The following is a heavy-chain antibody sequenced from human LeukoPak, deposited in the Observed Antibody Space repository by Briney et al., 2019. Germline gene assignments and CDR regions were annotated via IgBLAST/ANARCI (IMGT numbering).Heavy chain of an antibody. CDR2: IYYSGRT. J-gene: IGHJ4*02. CDR1: YGSISDISYY. V-gene: IGHV4-39*01. Sequence: SDTLSLTCTTPYGSISDISYYWRWIRQPPGKALACIISIYYSGRTYYNSSLNSRVTISVDTSKNQFYLHVTSVTAADTAVYYCASAYYDILGGHFDYWGQGTLVTASS. D-gene: IGHD3-9*01. CDR3: ASAYYDILGGHFDY.